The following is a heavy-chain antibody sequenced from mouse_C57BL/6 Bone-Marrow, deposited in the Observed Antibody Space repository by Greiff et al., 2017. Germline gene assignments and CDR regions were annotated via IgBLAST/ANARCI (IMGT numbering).Heavy chain of an antibody. V-gene: IGHV1-50*01. D-gene: IGHD1-1*01. CDR2: IDPSDSYT. J-gene: IGHJ4*01. CDR1: GYTFTSYW. CDR3: ASYYDGRGVED. Sequence: QVQLQQPGAELVKPGASVKLSCKASGYTFTSYWMQWVKQRPGQGLVWIGEIDPSDSYTNYNQKFQGKATLTVDTSSSPAYMQLSSLTSEDSAVYYWASYYDGRGVEDWGQGTSGTFSS.